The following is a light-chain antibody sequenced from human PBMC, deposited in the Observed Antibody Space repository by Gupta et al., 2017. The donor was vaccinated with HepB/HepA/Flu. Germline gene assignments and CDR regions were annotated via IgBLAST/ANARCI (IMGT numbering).Light chain of an antibody. V-gene: IGKV1-39*01. CDR1: QSISSY. Sequence: LQMNPSPSSLSASVGDRVTITCRASQSISSYLNWYQQKPGKAPKLLIYAASSLQSGVPSRISGSRSGTAFTLIISSLQPEDYATYYCQQHYSTPPFTFGPGTKVDIK. CDR2: AAS. J-gene: IGKJ3*01. CDR3: QQHYSTPPFT.